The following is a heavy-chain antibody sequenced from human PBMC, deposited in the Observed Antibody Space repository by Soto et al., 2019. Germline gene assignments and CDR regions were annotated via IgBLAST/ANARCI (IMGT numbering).Heavy chain of an antibody. CDR2: IYYSGST. J-gene: IGHJ5*02. D-gene: IGHD5-12*01. V-gene: IGHV4-59*01. CDR1: GGSISSYY. CDR3: ARVLAYSGYADWFDP. Sequence: SETLSLTCTVSGGSISSYYWSWIRQPPGKGLEWIGYIYYSGSTNYNPSLKSRVTISVDTSKNQFSLKLSSVTAADTAVYYCARVLAYSGYADWFDPWGQGTLVTVS.